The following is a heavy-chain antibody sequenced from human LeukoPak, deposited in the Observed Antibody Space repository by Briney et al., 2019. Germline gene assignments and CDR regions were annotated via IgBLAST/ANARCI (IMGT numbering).Heavy chain of an antibody. CDR2: INPNSGGT. V-gene: IGHV1-2*02. J-gene: IGHJ4*02. CDR1: GYTFTGYY. Sequence: ASVKVSCKASGYTFTGYYMHWVRQAPGQGLKWMGWINPNSGGTNYAQKFQGRVTMTRDTSISTAYMELSRLRSDDTTVYYCARDDVLTGYYEDYWGQGTLVTVSS. CDR3: ARDDVLTGYYEDY. D-gene: IGHD3-9*01.